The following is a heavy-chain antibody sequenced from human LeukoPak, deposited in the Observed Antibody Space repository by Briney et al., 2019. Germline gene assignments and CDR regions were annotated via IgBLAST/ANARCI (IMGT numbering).Heavy chain of an antibody. D-gene: IGHD3-22*01. V-gene: IGHV1-69*13. J-gene: IGHJ4*02. CDR3: ARGYDSSGYLFDY. CDR2: IIPIFGTA. Sequence: GASVKVSCKASGYTFTSYGISWVRQAPGQGLEWMGGIIPIFGTANYAQKFQGRVTITADESTSTAYMELSSLRSEDTAVYYCARGYDSSGYLFDYWGQGTLVTVSS. CDR1: GYTFTSYG.